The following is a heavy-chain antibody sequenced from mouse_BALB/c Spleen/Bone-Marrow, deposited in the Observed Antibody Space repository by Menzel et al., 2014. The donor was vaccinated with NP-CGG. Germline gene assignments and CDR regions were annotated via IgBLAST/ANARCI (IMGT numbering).Heavy chain of an antibody. D-gene: IGHD2-4*01. J-gene: IGHJ3*01. CDR2: IYPSTGYT. CDR3: ARDDYAC. Sequence: QVQLKQSGAELAKPGASVKMSCKASGYTFTSYWMHWVKQRPGQGLEWIGYIYPSTGYTEYNQRSKDKVTLTADKSSSTDYMQLSSLTSEDSAVYYCARDDYACWGQGTLVTVSA. CDR1: GYTFTSYW. V-gene: IGHV1-7*01.